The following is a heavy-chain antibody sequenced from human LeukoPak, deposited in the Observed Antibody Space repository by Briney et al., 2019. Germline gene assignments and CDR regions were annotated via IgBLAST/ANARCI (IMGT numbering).Heavy chain of an antibody. Sequence: PGESLRLSCAASGFTVSSNYMSWVRQAPGKGLEWVSVIYSGGSTYYADSVKGRFTIPRDNSKNTLYLQMNSLRAEDTAVYYCATRDVVVTARLYTDYYGMDVWGQGTTVTVSS. V-gene: IGHV3-66*01. D-gene: IGHD2-21*02. CDR3: ATRDVVVTARLYTDYYGMDV. CDR1: GFTVSSNY. J-gene: IGHJ6*02. CDR2: IYSGGST.